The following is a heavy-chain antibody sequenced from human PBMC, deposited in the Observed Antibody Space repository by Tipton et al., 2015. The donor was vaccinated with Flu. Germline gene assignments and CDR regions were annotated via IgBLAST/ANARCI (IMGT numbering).Heavy chain of an antibody. CDR3: ARGSGSGTFMIFDF. CDR2: IYTSGGA. Sequence: PGLVKPSETLSLTCTVSGDSLSSYYWSWIRQPAGKGLEWIGRIYTSGGAKYNPSLRGRLTMSVDASKREFSLKLNSVTAADTATYYCARGSGSGTFMIFDFWGQGTLVTVSS. J-gene: IGHJ4*02. V-gene: IGHV4-4*07. D-gene: IGHD3-10*01. CDR1: GDSLSSYY.